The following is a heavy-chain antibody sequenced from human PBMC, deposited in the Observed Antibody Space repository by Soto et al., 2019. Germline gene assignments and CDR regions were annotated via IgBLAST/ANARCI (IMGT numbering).Heavy chain of an antibody. CDR2: IDPSDSQT. Sequence: GESLKISCNGSVYSFAGYWITCVRQKPGKGLEWMGRIDPSDSQTYYSPSFQGQVTISADKSISTAYLQWSSLKASDTAMYYCARRTYDHYGMDVWGQGTTVTVSS. J-gene: IGHJ6*02. D-gene: IGHD3-22*01. CDR3: ARRTYDHYGMDV. CDR1: VYSFAGYW. V-gene: IGHV5-10-1*04.